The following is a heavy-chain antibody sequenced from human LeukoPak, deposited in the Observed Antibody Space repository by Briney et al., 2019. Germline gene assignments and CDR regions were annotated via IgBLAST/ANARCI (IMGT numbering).Heavy chain of an antibody. CDR1: RFTLSNYW. J-gene: IGHJ4*02. V-gene: IGHV3-7*01. CDR3: ARQRGSGCLDY. CDR2: IKQDGSET. Sequence: GSLRLSCAASRFTLSNYWMSWVRQAPGKGLEWVANIKQDGSETYYVDSVKGRFTISRDNAKNSLSLQMNSLRAEDTAVYYCARQRGSGCLDYWGQGTLVTVSS. D-gene: IGHD6-19*01.